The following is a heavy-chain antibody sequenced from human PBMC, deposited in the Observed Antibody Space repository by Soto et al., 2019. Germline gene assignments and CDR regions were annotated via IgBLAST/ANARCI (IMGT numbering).Heavy chain of an antibody. CDR2: IIPIFGTA. CDR3: ARDGGVYDYTPFDY. D-gene: IGHD4-4*01. J-gene: IGHJ4*02. CDR1: GGTFSSYA. Sequence: QVQLVQSGAEVKKPGSSVKVSCKASGGTFSSYAISWVRQAPGQGLEWMGGIIPIFGTANYAQKFQGSITITAYESTSTAYMELSSLRSEDTAVYYCARDGGVYDYTPFDYWGQGTLVTVSS. V-gene: IGHV1-69*12.